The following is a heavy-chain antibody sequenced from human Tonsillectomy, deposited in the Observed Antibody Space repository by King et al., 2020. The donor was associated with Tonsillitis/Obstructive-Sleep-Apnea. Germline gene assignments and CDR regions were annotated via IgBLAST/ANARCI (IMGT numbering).Heavy chain of an antibody. J-gene: IGHJ4*02. CDR3: AIGDGVAHTALDN. V-gene: IGHV3-30*04. Sequence: VQLVESGGGVVQPGRSLRLSCVASGFTFSSYAIHWVRQAPGKGLKWVAVISYDGSNKNYADSVKGRFTISRDDSKKTLFLQMNSLATEDTGVYYCAIGDGVAHTALDNWGQGTLVTVSS. CDR1: GFTFSSYA. D-gene: IGHD2-15*01. CDR2: ISYDGSNK.